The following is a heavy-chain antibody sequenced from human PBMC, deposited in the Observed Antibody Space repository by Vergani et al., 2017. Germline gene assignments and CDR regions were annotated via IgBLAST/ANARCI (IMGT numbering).Heavy chain of an antibody. D-gene: IGHD2-15*01. CDR3: ARVAPSDSEVTPTAFDV. Sequence: QVQLVQSGAELKMPGASVSVSCKGSRHTFQTYGIRWVRQAPGKGLEWMAWIRPYTGHTIYAQKIQDRVTMTADTSTNTAYIELRSLSSDDTAVYFCARVAPSDSEVTPTAFDVWGQGTMVTVSS. CDR2: IRPYTGHT. CDR1: RHTFQTYG. J-gene: IGHJ3*01. V-gene: IGHV1-18*01.